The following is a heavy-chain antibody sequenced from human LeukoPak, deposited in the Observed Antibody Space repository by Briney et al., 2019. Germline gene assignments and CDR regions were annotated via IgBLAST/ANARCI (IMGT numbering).Heavy chain of an antibody. CDR3: AKDPSTLTIRDDY. CDR1: GFTFGSYG. CDR2: IHPSGTNT. V-gene: IGHV3-23*01. Sequence: GGSLRLSCAASGFTFGSYGMSWVRQAPGKGLEWVSTIHPSGTNTHYADSVRGRFTISRDNSKNKLFLLMSTLRADDTAIYYCAKDPSTLTIRDDYWGQGTLVTVSS. D-gene: IGHD5-24*01. J-gene: IGHJ4*02.